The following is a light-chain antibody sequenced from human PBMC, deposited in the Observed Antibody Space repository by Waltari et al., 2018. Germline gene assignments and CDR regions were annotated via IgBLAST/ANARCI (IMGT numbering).Light chain of an antibody. CDR2: AAS. CDR3: QHSYSPPYT. J-gene: IGKJ2*01. Sequence: DIQMTQSPSSLSASVGDRVTITCRASQSIDRYLNWYQHKPPNAPKLRIYAASRLQSGVPSRFSGSGSGTDFTLTITSLQPDDFATYYCQHSYSPPYTFGQGTRLEIK. CDR1: QSIDRY. V-gene: IGKV1-39*01.